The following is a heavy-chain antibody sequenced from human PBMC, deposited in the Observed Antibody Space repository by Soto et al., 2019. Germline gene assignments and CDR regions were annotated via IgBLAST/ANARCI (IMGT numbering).Heavy chain of an antibody. D-gene: IGHD3-3*02. CDR3: AAVLRATRDTDY. J-gene: IGHJ4*02. V-gene: IGHV1-18*01. CDR1: GYTFTSYG. Sequence: ASVKVSCKASGYTFTSYGISWVRQAPGQGLEWMGWISAYNGNTNYAQKLQGRVTMTTDTSTSTAYMELSSLRSDDTAVYYCAAVLRATRDTDYWGQGTLVTVSS. CDR2: ISAYNGNT.